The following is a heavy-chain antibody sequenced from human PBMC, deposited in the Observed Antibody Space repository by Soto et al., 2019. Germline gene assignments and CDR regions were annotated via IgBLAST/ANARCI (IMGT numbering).Heavy chain of an antibody. Sequence: SETLSLTCAVYGGSFSGYYWSWIRQPPGKGLEWIGEINHSGSTNYNPSLKSRVTISVDTSKNQFSLKLSSVTAADTAVYYCARAPWFGESNHYYYMDVWGKGTTVTVSS. CDR3: ARAPWFGESNHYYYMDV. V-gene: IGHV4-34*01. CDR2: INHSGST. D-gene: IGHD3-10*01. J-gene: IGHJ6*03. CDR1: GGSFSGYY.